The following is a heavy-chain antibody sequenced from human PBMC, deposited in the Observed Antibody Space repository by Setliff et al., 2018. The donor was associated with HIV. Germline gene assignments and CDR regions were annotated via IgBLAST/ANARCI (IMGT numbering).Heavy chain of an antibody. CDR2: IIPILGTA. D-gene: IGHD5-12*01. CDR3: ARDAGYSGSSWNY. V-gene: IGHV1-69*11. J-gene: IGHJ4*02. CDR1: GDTFTSFA. Sequence: SVKVSCKGSGDTFTSFAINWVRQAPGQGLVWMGKIIPILGTANYAQRFQGRVTMTADESTSTVYMELNSLSSEDTAMYYCARDAGYSGSSWNYWGQGTLVTVSS.